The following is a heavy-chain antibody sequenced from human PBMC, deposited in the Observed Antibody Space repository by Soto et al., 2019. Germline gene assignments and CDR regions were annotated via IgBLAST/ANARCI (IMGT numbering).Heavy chain of an antibody. CDR2: ISYDGSNK. V-gene: IGHV3-30-3*01. J-gene: IGHJ4*02. Sequence: QVQLVESGGGVVQPGRSLRLSCAASGFTFSSYAMHWVRQAPGKGLEWVAVISYDGSNKYYADSVKGRFTISRDNSKNTLYLQMNSLRAEDTAVYYCARDRCISTSCYEADYWGQGTLVTVSS. D-gene: IGHD2-2*01. CDR1: GFTFSSYA. CDR3: ARDRCISTSCYEADY.